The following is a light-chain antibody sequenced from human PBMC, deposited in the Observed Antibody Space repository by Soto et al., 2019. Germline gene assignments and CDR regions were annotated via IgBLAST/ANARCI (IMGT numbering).Light chain of an antibody. J-gene: IGKJ2*01. CDR2: GAS. CDR1: QSVSSN. V-gene: IGKV3-15*01. Sequence: EIVMTQSPATLSLSPGERATLSCRASQSVSSNLAWYQQKPGQAPRLLIYGASTRATGIPARFSGSRSGTEFTLTISSLQSEDFAFYYCQQYNNWPYTFGQGTKLEIK. CDR3: QQYNNWPYT.